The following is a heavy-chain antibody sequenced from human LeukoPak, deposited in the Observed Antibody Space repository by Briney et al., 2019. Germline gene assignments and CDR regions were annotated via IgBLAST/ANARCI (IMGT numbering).Heavy chain of an antibody. D-gene: IGHD2-2*01. V-gene: IGHV4-61*02. J-gene: IGHJ5*02. CDR3: ARAVPAALVSRWFDP. CDR2: IYTSGST. Sequence: SETLSLTCTVSVTTISSGSNYWCWIRQPAGKGLEWIGRIYTSGSTNYSPSLKSRVTISVDTSKNQFSLKLSSVTAADTAVYYCARAVPAALVSRWFDPWGQGTLVTVSS. CDR1: VTTISSGSNY.